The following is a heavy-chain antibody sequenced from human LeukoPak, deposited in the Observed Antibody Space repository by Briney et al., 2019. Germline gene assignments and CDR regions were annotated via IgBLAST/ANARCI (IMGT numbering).Heavy chain of an antibody. CDR2: ISDSGST. CDR3: TRVSVGTAAVSYGPFDY. D-gene: IGHD1-26*01. J-gene: IGHJ4*02. Sequence: PSETPSLTCTISGGSMGSVNWWSWVRQTPEKGLEWIGEISDSGSTNYNPSLKSRVTISVDKSKSQFSLRLTSVTAADTAVYYCTRVSVGTAAVSYGPFDYWGQGTLVTVSS. CDR1: GGSMGSVNW. V-gene: IGHV4-4*02.